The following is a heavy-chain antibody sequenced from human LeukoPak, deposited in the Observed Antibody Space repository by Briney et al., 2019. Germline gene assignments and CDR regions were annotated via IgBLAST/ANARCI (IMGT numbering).Heavy chain of an antibody. CDR3: ARDSPEGYYYDSSGYYAAGFDY. CDR1: GGSISSYY. V-gene: IGHV4-4*07. D-gene: IGHD3-22*01. J-gene: IGHJ4*02. Sequence: SETLSLTCTVSGGSISSYYWSWIRQPAGKGLEWIGRIYTSGSTNYNPSLKSRVTMSVDTSKNQFSLKLSSVTAADTAVYYSARDSPEGYYYDSSGYYAAGFDYWGQGTLVTVSS. CDR2: IYTSGST.